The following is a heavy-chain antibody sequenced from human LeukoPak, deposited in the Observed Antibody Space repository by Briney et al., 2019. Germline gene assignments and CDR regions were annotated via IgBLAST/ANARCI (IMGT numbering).Heavy chain of an antibody. CDR1: GYTFTSYG. D-gene: IGHD5-12*01. CDR3: ASLRRGRRAPRLYYFDY. J-gene: IGHJ4*02. Sequence: GASVKVSCKASGYTFTSYGISWVRQAPGQGLEWMGWISAYNGNTNYAQKLQGRVTMTTDTSTSTAYMELRSLRSDDTAVYYCASLRRGRRAPRLYYFDYWGQGTLVTVSS. CDR2: ISAYNGNT. V-gene: IGHV1-18*01.